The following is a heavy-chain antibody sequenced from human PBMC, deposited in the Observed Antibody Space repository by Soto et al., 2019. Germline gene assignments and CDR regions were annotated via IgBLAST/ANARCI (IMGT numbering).Heavy chain of an antibody. CDR1: GGSISSSSYY. Sequence: SETLSLTCTVSGGSISSSSYYWGWIRQPPGKGLEWIGSIYYSGSTYYNPSLKSRVTISVDTSKNQFSLKLSSVTAADTAVYYCATIIAARPVPNYYYYYYMDVWGKGTTVTVSS. V-gene: IGHV4-39*01. CDR2: IYYSGST. CDR3: ATIIAARPVPNYYYYYYMDV. D-gene: IGHD6-6*01. J-gene: IGHJ6*03.